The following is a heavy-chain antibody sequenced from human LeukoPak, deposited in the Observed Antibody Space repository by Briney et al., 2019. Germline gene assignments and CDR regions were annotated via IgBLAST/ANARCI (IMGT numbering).Heavy chain of an antibody. Sequence: RPSETLSLICTVSGGSISSYYWSWIRQPPGKGLEWIGYIYTSGSTNYNPSLKSRVTISVDTSKNQFSLKLSSVTAADTAVYYCARRPGYSYGAFDYWGQGTLVTVSS. CDR3: ARRPGYSYGAFDY. V-gene: IGHV4-4*09. J-gene: IGHJ4*02. D-gene: IGHD5-18*01. CDR1: GGSISSYY. CDR2: IYTSGST.